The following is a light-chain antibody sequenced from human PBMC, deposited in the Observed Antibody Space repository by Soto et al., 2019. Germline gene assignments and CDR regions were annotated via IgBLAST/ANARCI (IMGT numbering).Light chain of an antibody. J-gene: IGKJ4*01. CDR1: QAIGNS. V-gene: IGKV1-33*01. CDR3: QQYDDLPLT. CDR2: DAS. Sequence: DIQMTQSPSSLSASVGDTLTITCQASQAIGNSVNWYQQTAGKAPKLLMYDASNLEVGVPSRFRGSGSGTDFTFIINSLQPEDFATYYCQQYDDLPLTFVGGTKVELK.